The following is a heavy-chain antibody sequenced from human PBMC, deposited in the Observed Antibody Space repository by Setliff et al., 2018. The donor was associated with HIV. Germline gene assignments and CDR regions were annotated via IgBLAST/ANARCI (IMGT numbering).Heavy chain of an antibody. J-gene: IGHJ4*02. V-gene: IGHV3-7*03. CDR3: ARYEGPVDFGDY. CDR2: IKEDGSEK. CDR1: GFTFSSNW. Sequence: GGSLRLSCAASGFTFSSNWMSWVRQAPGKGLEWVANIKEDGSEKHYVDSVKGRFTISRDNAKNSLYLQMNSLRAEDTAVYYCARYEGPVDFGDYWGQGTLVTVSS. D-gene: IGHD5-12*01.